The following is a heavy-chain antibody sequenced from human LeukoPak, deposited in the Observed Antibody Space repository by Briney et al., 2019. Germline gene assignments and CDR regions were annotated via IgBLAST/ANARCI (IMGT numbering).Heavy chain of an antibody. J-gene: IGHJ4*02. CDR2: IWYDGNLK. D-gene: IGHD3-3*01. CDR3: AKGDYDFWSGYYTGIDY. V-gene: IGHV3-33*06. CDR1: GFTFSSFG. Sequence: GGSLRLSCAASGFTFSSFGMHWVRQAPGKGLEWVAVIWYDGNLKYYADSVKGRFTISRDNSKNTLYLQMNSLRAEDTAVYYCAKGDYDFWSGYYTGIDYWGQGTLVTVSS.